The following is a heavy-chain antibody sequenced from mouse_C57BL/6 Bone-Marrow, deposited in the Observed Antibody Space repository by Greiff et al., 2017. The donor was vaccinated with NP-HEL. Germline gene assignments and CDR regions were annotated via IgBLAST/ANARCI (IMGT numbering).Heavy chain of an antibody. CDR2: INPNNGGT. V-gene: IGHV1-53*01. CDR3: ARDSGYAFDY. CDR1: VSTFTSYW. J-gene: IGHJ2*01. D-gene: IGHD3-2*02. Sequence: QVQLQPPVTELVKPGASVQLSCKASVSTFTSYWMHWLKQRPGQGLEWIGNINPNNGGTNDNEKFKTKATLTVDKSSSTAYMQLSSLTSEDSAVYYCARDSGYAFDYWGQGTTLTVSS.